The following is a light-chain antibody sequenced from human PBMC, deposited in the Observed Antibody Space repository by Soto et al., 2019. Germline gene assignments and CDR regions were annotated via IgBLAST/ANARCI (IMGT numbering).Light chain of an antibody. CDR2: GAS. V-gene: IGKV1-27*01. Sequence: DIQMTQSPSSLSASVGERVTITCRASQGISNSLAWYQQKPGKVPKLLIYGASTLPSGVPSRFSGSGSGTDFTLTIRSLQPEDVATYYCQKYDSFPPWTFGQGTKVEMK. CDR3: QKYDSFPPWT. CDR1: QGISNS. J-gene: IGKJ1*01.